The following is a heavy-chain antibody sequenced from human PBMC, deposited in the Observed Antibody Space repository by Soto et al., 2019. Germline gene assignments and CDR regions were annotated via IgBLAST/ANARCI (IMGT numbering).Heavy chain of an antibody. V-gene: IGHV1-69*08. CDR2: IIPILGIA. D-gene: IGHD2-21*02. CDR1: GGTFSSYT. Sequence: QVQLVQSGAEVKKPGSSVKVSCKASGGTFSSYTISWVRQAPGQGLEWMGRIIPILGIANYAQKFQGRVTITADKSTITAYMELSSLRSEDTAVYYCARDSVYCGGDCYPDYWGQGTLVTVSS. J-gene: IGHJ4*02. CDR3: ARDSVYCGGDCYPDY.